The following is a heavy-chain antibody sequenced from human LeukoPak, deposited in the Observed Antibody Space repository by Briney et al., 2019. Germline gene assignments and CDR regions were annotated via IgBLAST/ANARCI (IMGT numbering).Heavy chain of an antibody. CDR2: ISYDGSNK. Sequence: PGRSLRLSCAASGFTLSSYGMHWVRQAPGKGLEWVAVISYDGSNKYYADSVKGRFTISRDNSKNTLYLQMNSLRAEDTAVYYCAKGAAIGYSYEDYWGQGTLVTVSS. J-gene: IGHJ4*02. CDR3: AKGAAIGYSYEDY. CDR1: GFTLSSYG. V-gene: IGHV3-30*18. D-gene: IGHD5-18*01.